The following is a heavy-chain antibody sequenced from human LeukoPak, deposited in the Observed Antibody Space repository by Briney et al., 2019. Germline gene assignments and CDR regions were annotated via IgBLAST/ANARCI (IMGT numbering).Heavy chain of an antibody. J-gene: IGHJ5*02. CDR2: ISSSGST. D-gene: IGHD3/OR15-3a*01. Sequence: SETLSLTCTVSGDSISSGDYYWSWIRQPAGKGLEWIGRISSSGSTNYNPSLKSRVTISVDTSKNQFSLNLSSVTAADTAVYYCARQEIGLRSFDPWGQGTLVTVSS. V-gene: IGHV4-61*02. CDR1: GDSISSGDYY. CDR3: ARQEIGLRSFDP.